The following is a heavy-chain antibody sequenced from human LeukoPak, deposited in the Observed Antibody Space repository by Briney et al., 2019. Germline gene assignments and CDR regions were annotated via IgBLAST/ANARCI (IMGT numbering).Heavy chain of an antibody. CDR2: IIPIFGTA. D-gene: IGHD6-13*01. V-gene: IGHV1-69*13. CDR3: ARAEWQQQLFPFDY. CDR1: GGTFSSYA. Sequence: SVKVSCKASGGTFSSYAISWVRQAPGQGLEWMGGIIPIFGTANYAQKFQGRGTITADESTSTAYMELSSLRSEDTAVYYCARAEWQQQLFPFDYWGQGTLVTVSS. J-gene: IGHJ4*02.